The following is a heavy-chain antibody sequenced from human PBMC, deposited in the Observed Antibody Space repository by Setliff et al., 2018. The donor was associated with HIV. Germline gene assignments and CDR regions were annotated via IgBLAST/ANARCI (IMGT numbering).Heavy chain of an antibody. CDR3: VRDEKRAAGGTLYYFDL. CDR2: ITDDNRDT. Sequence: ASVKVSCKASGYMFGPYGFSWVRQVPGQRPEWMGWITDDNRDTHSARNFQGRITLTTDISSTTAYMELGSLTSDDTAVYYCVRDEKRAAGGTLYYFDLWGQGTLVTSPQ. V-gene: IGHV1-18*01. J-gene: IGHJ4*02. D-gene: IGHD1-1*01. CDR1: GYMFGPYG.